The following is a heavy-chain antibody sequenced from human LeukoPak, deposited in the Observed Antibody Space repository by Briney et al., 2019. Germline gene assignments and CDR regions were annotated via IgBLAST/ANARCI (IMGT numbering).Heavy chain of an antibody. CDR1: GDSISSNNYY. CDR3: ARAAGSGLIDY. D-gene: IGHD6-19*01. CDR2: IYYSGNT. Sequence: SETLSLTCTVSGDSISSNNYYWGWIRQPPGMGLGWIGSIYYSGNTYYNPSLKSRVTISLDTSKNQFSLNLNSVTAADTALYFCARAAGSGLIDYWGQGILVIVSS. V-gene: IGHV4-39*07. J-gene: IGHJ4*02.